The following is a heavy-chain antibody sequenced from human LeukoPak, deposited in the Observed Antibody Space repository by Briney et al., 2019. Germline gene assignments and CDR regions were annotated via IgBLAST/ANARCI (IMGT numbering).Heavy chain of an antibody. J-gene: IGHJ3*02. V-gene: IGHV3-33*08. CDR2: IWYDGSNK. Sequence: GGSLRLSCSASGFTFSSYGMHWVRQAPGKGLEWVSLIWYDGSNKYYADSVKGRFTISRDNSKNTLYLQMNSLRAEDTAVYYCARGRRIAARPLHAFDIWGQGTMVTVSS. D-gene: IGHD6-6*01. CDR1: GFTFSSYG. CDR3: ARGRRIAARPLHAFDI.